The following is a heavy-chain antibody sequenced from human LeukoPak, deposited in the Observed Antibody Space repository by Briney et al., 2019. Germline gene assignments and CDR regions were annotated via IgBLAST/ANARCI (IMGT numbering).Heavy chain of an antibody. CDR2: IYTSGSI. Sequence: SETLSLTCTVSGGSISSGSYYWSWIRQPAGKGLEGIGRIYTSGSINYNPSLKSRVTMSVDTSKNQFSLKLSSVTAADTAVYYCARVDAYYYDSSGRNWFDPWGQGTLVTVSS. J-gene: IGHJ5*02. CDR3: ARVDAYYYDSSGRNWFDP. CDR1: GGSISSGSYY. D-gene: IGHD3-22*01. V-gene: IGHV4-61*02.